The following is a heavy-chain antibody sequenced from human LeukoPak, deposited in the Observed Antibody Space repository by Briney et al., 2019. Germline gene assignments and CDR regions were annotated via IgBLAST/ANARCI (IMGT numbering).Heavy chain of an antibody. CDR3: ARDDSLELPGTLTEY. J-gene: IGHJ4*02. D-gene: IGHD1-26*01. V-gene: IGHV1-18*01. CDR1: GYTFARYG. CDR2: ISGFNGNT. Sequence: ASVKVSCKASGYTFARYGITWVRQAPGQGLEWIGWISGFNGNTIYAQQFQGRVIMTSDTSTTTASMELRSLRSDDTAMYYCARDDSLELPGTLTEYWGQGTLVTVSS.